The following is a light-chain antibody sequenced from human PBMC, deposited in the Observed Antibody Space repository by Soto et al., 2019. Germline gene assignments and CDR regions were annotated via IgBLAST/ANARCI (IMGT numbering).Light chain of an antibody. V-gene: IGKV1-5*03. CDR1: QSISSW. CDR3: QQYNSYPLT. J-gene: IGKJ4*01. CDR2: KAS. Sequence: DIQMPQSPSTLSASVGARVTITCRASQSISSWLAWYQQKPGKTPNLLIYKASSLESGVPSRFGGSGSGTEFTLTISSLQPDDFATYDCQQYNSYPLTCGGGTKVEIK.